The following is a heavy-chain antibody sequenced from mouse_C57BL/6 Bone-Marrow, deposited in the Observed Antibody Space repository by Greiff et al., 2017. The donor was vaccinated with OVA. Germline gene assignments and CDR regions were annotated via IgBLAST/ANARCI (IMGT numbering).Heavy chain of an antibody. J-gene: IGHJ4*01. CDR3: ARSIAAYYGSSYYAMDD. V-gene: IGHV1-18*01. Sequence: VQLQQSGPELVKPGASVKIPCKASGYTFTDYNMDWVKQSHGKSLEWIGDINPNNGGTIYNQKFKGQATLTVDTSYSTAYMELRSLTSEDTAVYYCARSIAAYYGSSYYAMDDWGQGTTVTVSS. CDR1: GYTFTDYN. CDR2: INPNNGGT. D-gene: IGHD1-1*01.